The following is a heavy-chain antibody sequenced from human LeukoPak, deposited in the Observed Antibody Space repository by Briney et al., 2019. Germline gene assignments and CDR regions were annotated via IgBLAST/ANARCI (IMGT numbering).Heavy chain of an antibody. V-gene: IGHV3-48*04. J-gene: IGHJ4*02. D-gene: IGHD6-19*01. CDR3: AKEGSGWYYFDFDY. CDR2: ISRSSSTI. Sequence: GGSLRLSCAASGFTISRYSMNWVRQAPWKGLEWVSYISRSSSTIHYADSVKGRFTISRDNAKSSLFLQMNSLRAEDTAVYYGAKEGSGWYYFDFDYWGQGSLVTVSS. CDR1: GFTISRYS.